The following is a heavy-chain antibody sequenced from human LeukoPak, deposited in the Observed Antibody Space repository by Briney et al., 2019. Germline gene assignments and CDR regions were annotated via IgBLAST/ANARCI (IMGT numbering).Heavy chain of an antibody. CDR3: AKDKEFDYGDYGVSFDP. V-gene: IGHV3-23*01. CDR1: GFTFSSYA. J-gene: IGHJ5*02. Sequence: GGSLRLSCAASGFTFSSYAMGWVRQAPGKGLEWVSAISGSGGSTYYADSVKGRFTISRDNSKNTLYLQMNSLRAEDTAVYYCAKDKEFDYGDYGVSFDPWGQGTLVTVSS. CDR2: ISGSGGST. D-gene: IGHD4-17*01.